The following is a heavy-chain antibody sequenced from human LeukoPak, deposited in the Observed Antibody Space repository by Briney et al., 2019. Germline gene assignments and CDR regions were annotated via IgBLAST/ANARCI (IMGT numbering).Heavy chain of an antibody. J-gene: IGHJ4*02. V-gene: IGHV3-53*01. D-gene: IGHD1-1*01. Sequence: GGSLRLSCTVSGFTVSSNSMSWVRQAPGKGLEWVSFIYSDNTHYTDSVKGRFTISRDNSENTLYLQMNSLTADDTAIYYCGKATGTLGNWGQGTLVTVSS. CDR1: GFTVSSNS. CDR3: GKATGTLGN. CDR2: IYSDNT.